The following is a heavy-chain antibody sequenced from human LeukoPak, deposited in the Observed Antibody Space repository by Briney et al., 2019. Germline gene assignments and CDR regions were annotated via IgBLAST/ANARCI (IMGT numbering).Heavy chain of an antibody. CDR1: GYTFTGYY. Sequence: ASVKVSCKASGYTFTGYYMHWVRQAPGQGLEWMGWTNPNSGDTKYAQKFQGRVTMTRDTSISTAYMELSRLRSDDTAVYYCATQRGSYLWGTDFDYWGQGTLVTVSS. J-gene: IGHJ4*02. CDR2: TNPNSGDT. D-gene: IGHD3-16*01. CDR3: ATQRGSYLWGTDFDY. V-gene: IGHV1-2*02.